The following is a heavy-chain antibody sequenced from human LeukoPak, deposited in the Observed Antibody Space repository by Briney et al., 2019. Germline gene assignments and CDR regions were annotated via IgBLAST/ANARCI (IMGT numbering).Heavy chain of an antibody. D-gene: IGHD1-26*01. CDR1: GYTFTIYD. CDR2: VKPNSGYT. V-gene: IGHV1-8*01. CDR3: ARSQVGLFDY. J-gene: IGHJ4*02. Sequence: ASVKVSCKASGYTFTIYDISWVRQATGQGLEWMGWVKPNSGYTGYEQKFQGRVTMTRNTSISTVYMELSSLRSEDTAVYYCARSQVGLFDYWGQGTLVTVSS.